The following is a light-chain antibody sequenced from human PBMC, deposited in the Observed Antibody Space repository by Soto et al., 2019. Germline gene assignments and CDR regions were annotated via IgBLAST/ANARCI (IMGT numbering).Light chain of an antibody. CDR1: QSVSSD. J-gene: IGKJ4*01. CDR3: QKCKTAPFT. CDR2: GAS. Sequence: EIVMTQSPATLSVSPGERATLSCRASQSVSSDLAWYEQKPGQAPRLLIYGASTRATGIPARFSGSGSGTEFTLTISSLQPEDVATYYCQKCKTAPFTFGGGTKVDI. V-gene: IGKV3-15*01.